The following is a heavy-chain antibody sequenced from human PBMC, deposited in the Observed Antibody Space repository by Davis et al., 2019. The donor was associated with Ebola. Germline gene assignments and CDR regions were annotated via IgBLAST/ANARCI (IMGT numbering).Heavy chain of an antibody. J-gene: IGHJ5*02. CDR2: IYYSGST. D-gene: IGHD3-3*01. V-gene: IGHV4-59*01. CDR1: GGSISSYY. Sequence: PSETLSLTCTVSGGSISSYYWSWIRQPPGKGLEWIGNIYYSGSTNYNPSLKSRVTISVDTSKNQFSLKLSSVTAADTAVYYCARGSYYDFWSGYYSKNWFDPWGQGTLVTVSS. CDR3: ARGSYYDFWSGYYSKNWFDP.